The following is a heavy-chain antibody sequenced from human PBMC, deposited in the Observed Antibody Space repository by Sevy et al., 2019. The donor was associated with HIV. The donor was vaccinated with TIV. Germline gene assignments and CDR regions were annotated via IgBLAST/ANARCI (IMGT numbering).Heavy chain of an antibody. J-gene: IGHJ4*02. V-gene: IGHV3-23*01. CDR1: GFTVSTYA. D-gene: IGHD5-18*01. CDR3: GAGVASLVTDLDY. CDR2: ITGGGDGR. Sequence: GGSLRLSCAASGFTVSTYAINWVRQAPGEGLEWVSAITGGGDGRYYEDSVKGRFTISRDNSKTLVYLQMNSLSAEDTAVYYCGAGVASLVTDLDYWGQGTLVTVSS.